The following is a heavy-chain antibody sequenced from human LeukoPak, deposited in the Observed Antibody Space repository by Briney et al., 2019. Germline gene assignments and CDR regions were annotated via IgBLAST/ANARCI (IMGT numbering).Heavy chain of an antibody. CDR1: XXSXSGXX. V-gene: IGHV4-34*01. Sequence: SETLSLTCAVYXXSXSGXXXXXXXXPXXXXXXXXXXXXXXGSTNYNPSLKSRVTISVDTSKNQFSLKLSSVTAADTAVHYCARRVPEDIVVVPAAYFDYWGQGTLVTVSS. J-gene: IGHJ4*02. D-gene: IGHD2-2*01. CDR2: XXXXGST. CDR3: ARRVPEDIVVVPAAYFDY.